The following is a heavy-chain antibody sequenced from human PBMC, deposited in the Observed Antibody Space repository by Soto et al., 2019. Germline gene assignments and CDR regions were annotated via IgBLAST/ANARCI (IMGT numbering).Heavy chain of an antibody. CDR1: GFTFSSYV. Sequence: GSLRLSSAASGFTFSSYVMHWARQAPGKRLERVAVIRYDGSNKYYADSAKGRFTIPRDNSKNTLYLQMNSLRAEDTAVYYRARTFMAAAGDFDYWGHGTLVTVSS. CDR2: IRYDGSNK. D-gene: IGHD6-13*01. CDR3: ARTFMAAAGDFDY. J-gene: IGHJ4*01. V-gene: IGHV3-33*01.